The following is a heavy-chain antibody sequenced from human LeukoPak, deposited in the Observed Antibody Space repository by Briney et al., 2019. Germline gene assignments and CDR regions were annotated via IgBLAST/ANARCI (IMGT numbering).Heavy chain of an antibody. V-gene: IGHV3-21*01. D-gene: IGHD5-12*01. J-gene: IGHJ3*02. CDR3: AKDRGGYDPDDAFDI. CDR2: ISSSSSYI. Sequence: SGGSLRLSCAASGFTFSSYSMNWVRQAPGKGLEWVSSISSSSSYIYYADSVKGRFTISRDNAKNSLYLQMNSLRAEDTAVYYCAKDRGGYDPDDAFDIWGQGTMVTVSS. CDR1: GFTFSSYS.